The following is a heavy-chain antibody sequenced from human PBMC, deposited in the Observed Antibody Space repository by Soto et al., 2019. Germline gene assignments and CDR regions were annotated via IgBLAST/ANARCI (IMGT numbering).Heavy chain of an antibody. Sequence: SETLSLTCAVYGESFSGHHWAWIRQSPGKGLEWIGEINLSGGTNYSPSLKSRVTISVDTSKNQFSLKLTSVTAADTAIYYCARVLVTYGVILVPYNSFDACGQGHRVTVSS. CDR1: GESFSGHH. CDR2: INLSGGT. J-gene: IGHJ5*02. V-gene: IGHV4-34*01. D-gene: IGHD3-9*01. CDR3: ARVLVTYGVILVPYNSFDA.